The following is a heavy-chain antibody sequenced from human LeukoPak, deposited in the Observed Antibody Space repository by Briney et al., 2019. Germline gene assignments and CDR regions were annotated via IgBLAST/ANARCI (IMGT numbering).Heavy chain of an antibody. D-gene: IGHD2-2*01. CDR2: ISSNGGST. Sequence: GGSLRLSCSASGFTFSSYAMHWVRQAPGKGLEYVSAISSNGGSTYYADSVEGRFTISRDNSKNTLYLQMSSLRAEDTAVYYCVLSWSSTSPDSDHYYGMDFWGKGTTVTVSS. J-gene: IGHJ6*04. CDR1: GFTFSSYA. CDR3: VLSWSSTSPDSDHYYGMDF. V-gene: IGHV3-64D*06.